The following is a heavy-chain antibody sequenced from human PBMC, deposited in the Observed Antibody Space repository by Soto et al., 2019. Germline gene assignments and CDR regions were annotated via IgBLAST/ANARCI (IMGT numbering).Heavy chain of an antibody. D-gene: IGHD1-26*01. CDR2: ISYDGSNK. J-gene: IGHJ4*02. CDR1: GFTFSSYA. CDR3: ARERRSRFIIGATLGVGFGY. V-gene: IGHV3-30-3*01. Sequence: GGSLRLSCAASGFTFSSYAMHWVRQAPGKGLEWVAVISYDGSNKYYADSVKGRFTISRDNSKNTLYLQMNSLRAEDTAVYYCARERRSRFIIGATLGVGFGYWGQGTLVTVSS.